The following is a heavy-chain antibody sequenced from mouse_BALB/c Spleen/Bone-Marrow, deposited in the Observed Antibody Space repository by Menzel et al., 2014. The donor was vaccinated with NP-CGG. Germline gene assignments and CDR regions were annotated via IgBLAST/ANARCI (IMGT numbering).Heavy chain of an antibody. CDR2: IAPASVST. CDR3: ARESYYYERCAMDY. D-gene: IGHD1-1*01. Sequence: DLVNPGASVKLSCTASGYTITSCCIYWLNQRPGQGLEWIGRIAPASVSTYYYEMFHGKATLTADTSSSTAYIQLSSLSSEDSAVYFYARESYYYERCAMDYWGQGTSVTVSS. CDR1: GYTITSCC. V-gene: IGHV1S41*01. J-gene: IGHJ4*01.